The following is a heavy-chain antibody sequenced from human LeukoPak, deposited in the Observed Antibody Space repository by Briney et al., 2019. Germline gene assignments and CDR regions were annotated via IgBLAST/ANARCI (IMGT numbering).Heavy chain of an antibody. V-gene: IGHV3-11*04. D-gene: IGHD3-22*01. CDR3: AREIHSTGYYYAGGYMDV. J-gene: IGHJ6*03. Sequence: GGSLRLSCAASGFNFSDYYMSWVRQAPGRGLEWISFFSSGDTNIKYAGSVKGRFTISRDNAKNSLYLQMNSLRAEDTAVYFCAREIHSTGYYYAGGYMDVWGEGTTVTVSS. CDR1: GFNFSDYY. CDR2: FSSGDTNI.